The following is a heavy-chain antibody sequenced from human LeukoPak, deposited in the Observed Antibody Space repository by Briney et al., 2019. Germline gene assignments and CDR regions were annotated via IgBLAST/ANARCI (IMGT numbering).Heavy chain of an antibody. D-gene: IGHD3-9*01. CDR1: GGSISSSSYY. Sequence: PSETLSLTCTVSGGSISSSSYYWGWIRQPPGKGLEWIGYIYYSGSTNYNYNPSLKSRVTISADTFKNQFSLKLSSVTAADTAVYYCARGYITIGVPYYYYYMDVWGKGTTVTVSS. V-gene: IGHV4-61*05. J-gene: IGHJ6*03. CDR2: IYYSGSTNY. CDR3: ARGYITIGVPYYYYYMDV.